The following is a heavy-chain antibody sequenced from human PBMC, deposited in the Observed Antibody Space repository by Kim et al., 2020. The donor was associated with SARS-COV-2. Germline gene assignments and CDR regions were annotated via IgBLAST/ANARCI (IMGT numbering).Heavy chain of an antibody. J-gene: IGHJ4*02. Sequence: YSPSLKSRLTITKDTSRHQVVLTMTNMDPADTATYYCAHSRWSTIPWFDYWGQGTLVTVSS. V-gene: IGHV2-5*01. CDR3: AHSRWSTIPWFDY. D-gene: IGHD2-8*01.